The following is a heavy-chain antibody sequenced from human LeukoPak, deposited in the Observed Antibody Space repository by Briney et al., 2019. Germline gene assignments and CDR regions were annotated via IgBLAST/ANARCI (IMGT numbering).Heavy chain of an antibody. J-gene: IGHJ6*02. D-gene: IGHD2-15*01. CDR1: GGTFSSYA. CDR3: ARAGYCSGGSCYSPRGGYYYYGMDV. V-gene: IGHV1-69*13. CDR2: IIPIFGTA. Sequence: GASVTVSCKASGGTFSSYAISWVRQAPGQGLEWMGGIIPIFGTANYAQKFQGRVTITADESTSTAYMELSSLRSEDTAVYYCARAGYCSGGSCYSPRGGYYYYGMDVWGQGTTVTVSS.